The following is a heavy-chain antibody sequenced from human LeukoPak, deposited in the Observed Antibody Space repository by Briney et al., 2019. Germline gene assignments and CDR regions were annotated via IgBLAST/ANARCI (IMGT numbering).Heavy chain of an antibody. J-gene: IGHJ4*02. CDR3: ARGQQYYFDY. Sequence: GGSLRLSCAASGFTFSSYAMHWVRQALGKGLEWVAVISYDGSNKYYADSVKGRFTISRDNSKNTLYLQMNSLRAEDTAVYYCARGQQYYFDYWGQGTLVTVSS. CDR2: ISYDGSNK. D-gene: IGHD5-24*01. V-gene: IGHV3-30*04. CDR1: GFTFSSYA.